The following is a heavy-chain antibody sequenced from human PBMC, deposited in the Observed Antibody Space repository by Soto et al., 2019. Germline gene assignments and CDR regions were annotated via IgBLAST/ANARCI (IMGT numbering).Heavy chain of an antibody. CDR1: GYTFTSYG. CDR2: ISAYNGNT. V-gene: IGHV1-18*01. J-gene: IGHJ5*02. CDR3: AREGVGYCSGGSCYGNWFDP. D-gene: IGHD2-15*01. Sequence: QVQLVQSGAEVKKPGASVKVSCKASGYTFTSYGISWVRQAPGQGLEWMGWISAYNGNTNYAQKFQGRVTMTTDTSTSTAYMELRSLRSDDTAVYYCAREGVGYCSGGSCYGNWFDPWGQGTLVTVSS.